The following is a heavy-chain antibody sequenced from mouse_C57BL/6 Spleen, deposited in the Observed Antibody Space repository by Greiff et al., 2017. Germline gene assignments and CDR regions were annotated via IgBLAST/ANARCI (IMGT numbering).Heavy chain of an antibody. Sequence: VQLQQPGAELVKPGASVKMSCKASGYTFTSYWITWVKQRPGQGLEWIGDIYPGSGSTNYNEKFKIKATLTVDTSSSTAYMQLSSLTSEDSAVYYCARCYGSSYWYFDVWGTGTTVTVSS. CDR3: ARCYGSSYWYFDV. V-gene: IGHV1-55*01. CDR1: GYTFTSYW. D-gene: IGHD1-1*01. CDR2: IYPGSGST. J-gene: IGHJ1*03.